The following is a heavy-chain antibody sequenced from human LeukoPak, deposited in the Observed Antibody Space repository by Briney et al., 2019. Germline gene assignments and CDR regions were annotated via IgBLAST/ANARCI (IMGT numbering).Heavy chain of an antibody. V-gene: IGHV4-59*01. CDR2: IYYSGST. J-gene: IGHJ3*02. D-gene: IGHD2-2*01. Sequence: PSETLSLTCTVSGGSISSYYWSWIRQPPGKGLEWIGYIYYSGSTNYNPSLKSRVTISVDTSKNQFSLKLSSVTAADTAVYYCAREGCSSSSCYLTDAFDIWGQGTRDTVSS. CDR3: AREGCSSSSCYLTDAFDI. CDR1: GGSISSYY.